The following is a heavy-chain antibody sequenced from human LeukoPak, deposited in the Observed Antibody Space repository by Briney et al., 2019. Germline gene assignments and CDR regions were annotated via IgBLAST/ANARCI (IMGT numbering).Heavy chain of an antibody. Sequence: ASVKVSCKASGGTFSSYAISWVRQAPGQGLEWMGRIIPIFGKANYAQKFQGRVTITTDESTSTAYMELSSLRSEDTAVYYCARGNGGSSYLFDYWGQGTLVTVSS. CDR3: ARGNGGSSYLFDY. D-gene: IGHD1-26*01. V-gene: IGHV1-69*05. CDR2: IIPIFGKA. CDR1: GGTFSSYA. J-gene: IGHJ4*02.